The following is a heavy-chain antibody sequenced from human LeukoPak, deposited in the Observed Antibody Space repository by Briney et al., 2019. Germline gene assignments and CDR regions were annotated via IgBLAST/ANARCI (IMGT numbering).Heavy chain of an antibody. CDR3: ASSITIFGVVYYYGMDV. D-gene: IGHD3-3*01. V-gene: IGHV1-2*02. J-gene: IGHJ6*02. Sequence: ASVTVSCKAPGYTFTGYYMHWVRQAPGQGLEWMGWINPNSGGTNYAQKFQGRVTMTRDTSISTAYMELSRLRSDDTAVYYCASSITIFGVVYYYGMDVWGQGTTVTVSS. CDR2: INPNSGGT. CDR1: GYTFTGYY.